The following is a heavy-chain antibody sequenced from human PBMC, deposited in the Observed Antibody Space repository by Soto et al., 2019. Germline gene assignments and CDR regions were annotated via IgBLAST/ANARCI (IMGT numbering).Heavy chain of an antibody. CDR3: ARESEDLTSNFHY. CDR1: GFTFTRYS. V-gene: IGHV3-21*06. J-gene: IGHJ4*02. Sequence: PGGSLRLSCAASGFTFTRYSMNWVRQAPGKGLEWVSSISSTTNYIYYGDSMKGRFTISRDNAKNSLYLEMNSLRAEDTAVYYCARESEDLTSNFHYSGPGTLVTVSS. CDR2: ISSTTNYI.